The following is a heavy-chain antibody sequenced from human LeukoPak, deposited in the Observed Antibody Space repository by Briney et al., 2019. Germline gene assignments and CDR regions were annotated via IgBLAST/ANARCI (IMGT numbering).Heavy chain of an antibody. D-gene: IGHD2-2*01. J-gene: IGHJ6*03. CDR1: GGSIGSSSYY. CDR3: AAEKRGVVPAANMDV. Sequence: SETLSLTCTVSGGSIGSSSYYWGWIRQPPGKGLEWIGSISYSGSTYYNPSLKSRVTILVDTSKNQFSLKLTSVTAADTAVYYCAAEKRGVVPAANMDVWGKGTTVTVSS. CDR2: ISYSGST. V-gene: IGHV4-39*07.